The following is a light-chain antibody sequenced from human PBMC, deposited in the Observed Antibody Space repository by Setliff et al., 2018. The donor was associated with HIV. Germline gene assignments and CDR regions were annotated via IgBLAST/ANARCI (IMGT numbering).Light chain of an antibody. J-gene: IGLJ1*01. CDR3: SAWDDSLTASYV. CDR2: KND. Sequence: QSVLTQPPSASATPGQRVTISCSGSSSTFGSNFVYWYQQLPGMAPRLLIYKNDQRPSGVPDRFSGSKSGTSASLVIRGLRSEDEADYYRSAWDDSLTASYVFGSGTKVTVL. CDR1: SSTFGSNF. V-gene: IGLV1-47*01.